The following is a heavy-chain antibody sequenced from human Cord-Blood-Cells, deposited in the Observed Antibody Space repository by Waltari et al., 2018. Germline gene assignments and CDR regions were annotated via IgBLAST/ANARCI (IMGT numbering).Heavy chain of an antibody. CDR2: INPNSGGT. Sequence: QVQLVQSGAEVKKPGASVTVSCKASGYTFTGYYMHRVRQAPGQGLEWMGWINPNSGGTNYAQKFQGRVTMTRDTSISTAYMELSRLRSDDTAVYYCARGGYSYGYIGPFDYWGQGTLVTVSS. CDR3: ARGGYSYGYIGPFDY. CDR1: GYTFTGYY. D-gene: IGHD5-18*01. V-gene: IGHV1-2*02. J-gene: IGHJ4*02.